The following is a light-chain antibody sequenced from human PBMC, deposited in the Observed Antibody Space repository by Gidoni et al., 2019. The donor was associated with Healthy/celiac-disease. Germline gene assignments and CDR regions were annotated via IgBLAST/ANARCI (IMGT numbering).Light chain of an antibody. CDR1: QSVSSSS. J-gene: IGKJ1*01. CDR3: QQYGSSPRT. Sequence: EIVLPQSPGTLSLSPGERATLSCRASQSVSSSSLAWYQQKPGQAPRLLIYGASSRATGIPDRFSGSGSGTDFTLTISRLEPEDFAVYYCQQYGSSPRTFGQGTKVEIK. V-gene: IGKV3-20*01. CDR2: GAS.